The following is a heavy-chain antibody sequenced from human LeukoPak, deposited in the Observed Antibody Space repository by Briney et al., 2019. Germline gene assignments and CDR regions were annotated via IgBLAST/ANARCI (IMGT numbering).Heavy chain of an antibody. J-gene: IGHJ6*03. CDR3: ARGLGGQLVRYYYYMDV. CDR1: GYTFTSYD. D-gene: IGHD6-13*01. Sequence: ASVKVSCKASGYTFTSYDINWVRQATGQGLEWMGWMNPNSGNTGYAQKFQGRVTMTRNTSISTAYMELSSLRSEDTAVYYCARGLGGQLVRYYYYMDVWGKGTTVTISS. V-gene: IGHV1-8*01. CDR2: MNPNSGNT.